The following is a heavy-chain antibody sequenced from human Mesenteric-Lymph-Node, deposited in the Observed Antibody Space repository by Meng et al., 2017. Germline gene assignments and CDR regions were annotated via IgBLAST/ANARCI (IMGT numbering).Heavy chain of an antibody. Sequence: SETLSLTCTVSGGSISSYYWSWIRQPPGKGLEWIGYIYYSGSTNYNPSLKSRVTISVDTSKNQFSLKLSSVTAADTAVYYCARGKQWLVDDYWAQGTPVTVSS. V-gene: IGHV4-59*01. D-gene: IGHD6-19*01. CDR3: ARGKQWLVDDY. J-gene: IGHJ4*01. CDR2: IYYSGST. CDR1: GGSISSYY.